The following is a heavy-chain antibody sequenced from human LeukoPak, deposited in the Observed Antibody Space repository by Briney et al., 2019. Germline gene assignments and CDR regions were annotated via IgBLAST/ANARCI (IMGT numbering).Heavy chain of an antibody. CDR2: MNPNSGNT. J-gene: IGHJ3*02. CDR3: AVPIVVVPAALWDDAFDI. Sequence: GASVKVSCKASGYTFTSYDINWVRQATGQGLEWMGWMNPNSGNTGYAQKFQGRVTMTRNTSISTAYMELSSLRSEDTTVYYCAVPIVVVPAALWDDAFDIWGQGTMVTVSS. V-gene: IGHV1-8*01. D-gene: IGHD2-2*01. CDR1: GYTFTSYD.